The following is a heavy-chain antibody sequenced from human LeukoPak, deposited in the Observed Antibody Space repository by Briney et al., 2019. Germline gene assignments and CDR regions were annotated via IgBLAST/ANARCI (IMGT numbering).Heavy chain of an antibody. J-gene: IGHJ2*01. D-gene: IGHD2-2*01. CDR1: GFTFSSYS. CDR2: ISSSSSYI. CDR3: ARARTNRVPAAAYCEL. V-gene: IGHV3-21*04. Sequence: PGGSLRLSSAASGFTFSSYSIKGVRQAPGKGLEWVSSISSSSSYIYYADSVKGRFTISRDNAKNSLYLQMHSLRAEDTAVYYCARARTNRVPAAAYCELWGRGTLVTVSS.